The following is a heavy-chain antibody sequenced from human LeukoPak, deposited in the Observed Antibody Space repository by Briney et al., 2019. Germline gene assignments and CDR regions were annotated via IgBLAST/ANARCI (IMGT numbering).Heavy chain of an antibody. CDR1: GFTVSGNY. CDR2: IYSGSTT. J-gene: IGHJ4*02. Sequence: GGSLRLSCAVSGFTVSGNYMSWVRQAPGKGLEWVSLIYSGSTTYYADSVKGRFTISRDNSKNTLYLQMNSLRAEDTAVYYCARVLPGYFDYWGQGTLVTVSS. CDR3: ARVLPGYFDY. V-gene: IGHV3-53*01.